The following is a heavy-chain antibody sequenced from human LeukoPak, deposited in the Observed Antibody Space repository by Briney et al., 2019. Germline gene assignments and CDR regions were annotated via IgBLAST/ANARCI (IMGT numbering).Heavy chain of an antibody. D-gene: IGHD3-22*01. V-gene: IGHV3-7*05. CDR1: GFTFSSYW. Sequence: GGSLRLSCAASGFTFSSYWMSWVRQAPGKGLEWVANIKQDGSEKYYVDSVKGRFTISRDNAKNSLYLQMNSLRAEDTAVYYCARDRGGCYDSSGYYYFDYWGQGTLVTVSS. J-gene: IGHJ4*02. CDR2: IKQDGSEK. CDR3: ARDRGGCYDSSGYYYFDY.